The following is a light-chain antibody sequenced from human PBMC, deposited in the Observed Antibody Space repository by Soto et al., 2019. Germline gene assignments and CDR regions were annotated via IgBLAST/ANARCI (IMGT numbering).Light chain of an antibody. CDR1: QSISAG. CDR2: KAS. J-gene: IGKJ5*01. Sequence: DIQMTQSPSTLSASVGDRVSINCRASQSISAGLAWYQQKPGKAPRLLIYKASTVKSGVPQRYRGSGSGKEFTLTIRSTKPDDFETYYCQHYNSYTPITFGQGTRLEI. V-gene: IGKV1-5*03. CDR3: QHYNSYTPIT.